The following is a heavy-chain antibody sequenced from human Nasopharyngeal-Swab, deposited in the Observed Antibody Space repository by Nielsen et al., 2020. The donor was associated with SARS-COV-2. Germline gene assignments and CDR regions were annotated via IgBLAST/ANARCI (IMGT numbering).Heavy chain of an antibody. Sequence: WIRQPSGKGLEWIGYIYYSGSTYYNPSLKSRVTISVDTSKNQFSLKLSSVTAADTAVYYCARGARITIFGVVSQLDVWGQGTTVTVSS. V-gene: IGHV4-31*02. J-gene: IGHJ6*02. CDR3: ARGARITIFGVVSQLDV. CDR2: IYYSGST. D-gene: IGHD3-3*01.